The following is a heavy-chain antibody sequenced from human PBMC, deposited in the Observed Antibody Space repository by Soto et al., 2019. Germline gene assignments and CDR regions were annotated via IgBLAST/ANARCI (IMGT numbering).Heavy chain of an antibody. V-gene: IGHV4-34*01. CDR1: GGSFSGYY. J-gene: IGHJ4*02. D-gene: IGHD4-17*01. CDR2: INHSGST. CDR3: ARGPTTTVTTVGWGY. Sequence: QVQLQQWGAGLLKPSETLSLTCAVYGGSFSGYYWSWIRQPPGKGLEWIGEINHSGSTNYNPSLKSRVTISVDTSKNQFSLKLSSVTAADTAVYYCARGPTTTVTTVGWGYWGQGTLVTVSS.